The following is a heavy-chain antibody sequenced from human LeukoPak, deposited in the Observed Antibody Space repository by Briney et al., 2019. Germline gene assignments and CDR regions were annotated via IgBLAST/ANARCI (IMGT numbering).Heavy chain of an antibody. J-gene: IGHJ4*02. CDR1: GFTFSNYS. CDR3: ARVDYFES. Sequence: GGSLRLSCAASGFTFSNYSMSWVRQAPGKGLEWVSSITGSGGSTYYADSVKGRFTIPRDNAKNSLYLQMTSLRDEDTAVYYCARVDYFESWGQGTLVTVSS. V-gene: IGHV3-23*01. CDR2: ITGSGGST.